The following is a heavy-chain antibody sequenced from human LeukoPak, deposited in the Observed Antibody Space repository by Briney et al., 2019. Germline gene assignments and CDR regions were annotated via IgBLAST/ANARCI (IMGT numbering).Heavy chain of an antibody. CDR3: ARGRPSADYYYYGMDV. Sequence: SETLSLTCTVSGGSISSYYWSWIRQPPGKGLEWIGYVYYSGSTNYNPSLKSRVTISVDTSKNQFSLKLSSVTAADTAVYYRARGRPSADYYYYGMDVWGQGTTVTVSS. J-gene: IGHJ6*02. CDR2: VYYSGST. CDR1: GGSISSYY. D-gene: IGHD5-24*01. V-gene: IGHV4-59*01.